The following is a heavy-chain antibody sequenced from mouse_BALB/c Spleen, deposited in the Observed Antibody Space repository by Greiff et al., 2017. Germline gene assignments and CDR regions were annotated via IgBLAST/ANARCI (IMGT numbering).Heavy chain of an antibody. Sequence: QVQLQQSGPGLVQPSQSLSITCTVSGFSLTSYGVHWVRQSPGKGLEWLGVIWSGGSTDYNAAFISRLSISKDNSKSQVFFKMNSLQADDTAIYYCARNGDFGHYYAMDYWGQGTSVTVAS. V-gene: IGHV2-4-1*01. CDR3: ARNGDFGHYYAMDY. CDR2: IWSGGST. J-gene: IGHJ4*01. CDR1: GFSLTSYG.